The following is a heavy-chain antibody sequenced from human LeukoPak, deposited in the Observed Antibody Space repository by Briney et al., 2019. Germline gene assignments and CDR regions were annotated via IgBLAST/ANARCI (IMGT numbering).Heavy chain of an antibody. D-gene: IGHD3-9*01. CDR2: IYTNGNT. J-gene: IGHJ4*02. CDR1: GGSMTTYY. CDR3: ARDYYDILTGCFDY. V-gene: IGHV4-4*07. Sequence: PSETLSLTCTVSGGSMTTYYWSWIRQPAGKGPEWIGRIYTNGNTIYNPSLESRVTMSIDTSKNQFSLELRSVTAADTALHYCARDYYDILTGCFDYWDQGAQVTVSP.